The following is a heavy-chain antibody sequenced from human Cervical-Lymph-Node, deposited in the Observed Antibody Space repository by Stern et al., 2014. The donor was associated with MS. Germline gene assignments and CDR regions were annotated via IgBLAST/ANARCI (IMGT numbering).Heavy chain of an antibody. CDR3: ARATLGGLDWYFDL. CDR2: INYSGST. V-gene: IGHV4-31*03. D-gene: IGHD3/OR15-3a*01. Sequence: QLQLQESGPGLVKPSQTLSLTCTVSGDSISSGGYYWSWIRQHPGKGLEWIGYINYSGSTYYKPSLKSRVAISGDTSKNTFSLKLPSVTAADTAVYYCARATLGGLDWYFDLWGRGTLVTASS. J-gene: IGHJ2*01. CDR1: GDSISSGGYY.